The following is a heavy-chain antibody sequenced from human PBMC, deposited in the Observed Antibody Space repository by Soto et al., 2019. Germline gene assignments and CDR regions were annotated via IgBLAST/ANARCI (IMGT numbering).Heavy chain of an antibody. CDR1: GGSISSYY. Sequence: LRDTLSLPCTVSGGSISSYYWSWLRQPPGKGLEWLGYIYSSGTTNYNPSLKSRVTISVDTSKNQFSLKLRSVTAADTAVYYCARDVVYGMDVWGQGTTVTVSS. J-gene: IGHJ6*02. CDR2: IYSSGTT. V-gene: IGHV4-59*01. CDR3: ARDVVYGMDV.